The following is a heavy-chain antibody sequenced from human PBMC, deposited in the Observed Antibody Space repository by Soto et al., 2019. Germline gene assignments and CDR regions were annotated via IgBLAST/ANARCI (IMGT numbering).Heavy chain of an antibody. CDR1: GGSISSSSFH. CDR3: ATQEVGGSYVYTFDP. Sequence: TLSLTCTVSGGSISSSSFHWGWIRQPPGKGLEWIGSIYYSGSTYYSPSLKSRVTISVDTSKNHFSLKLSSVTAADTAVYYCATQEVGGSYVYTFDPWGQGTLVTVSS. J-gene: IGHJ5*02. CDR2: IYYSGST. V-gene: IGHV4-39*02. D-gene: IGHD1-26*01.